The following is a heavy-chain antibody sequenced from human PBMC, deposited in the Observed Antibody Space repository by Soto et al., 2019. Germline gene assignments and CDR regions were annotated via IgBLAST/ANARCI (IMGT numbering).Heavy chain of an antibody. CDR1: GFTFSSYW. CDR3: ARGDGDYNDGNGYLGRH. V-gene: IGHV3-74*01. D-gene: IGHD3-22*01. Sequence: EVQLVESGGGLVQPGGSLTLSCAASGFTFSSYWMHWVRQAPGKGLVWVARIKSDGSGTIYADSVKGRLTISRDNAKNTLYLQMNSLRAEDTAVYFCARGDGDYNDGNGYLGRHWGQGTLVTVSS. J-gene: IGHJ4*02. CDR2: IKSDGSGT.